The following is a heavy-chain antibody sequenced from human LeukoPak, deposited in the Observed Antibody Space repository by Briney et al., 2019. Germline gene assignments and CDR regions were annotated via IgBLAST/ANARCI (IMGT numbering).Heavy chain of an antibody. D-gene: IGHD2-15*01. V-gene: IGHV4-59*08. CDR1: GGPISSYY. CDR3: ARAPAYCSGGSCWGGWFDP. CDR2: IYYSGST. Sequence: SETLSLTCTVSGGPISSYYWSWIRQPPGKGLEWIGYIYYSGSTNYNPSLKSRVTISVDTSKDQFSLKLSSVTAADTAVYYCARAPAYCSGGSCWGGWFDPWGQGTLVTVSS. J-gene: IGHJ5*02.